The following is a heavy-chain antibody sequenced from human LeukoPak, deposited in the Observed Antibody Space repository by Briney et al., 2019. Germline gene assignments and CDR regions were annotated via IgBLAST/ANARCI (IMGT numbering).Heavy chain of an antibody. CDR3: ARGPGPAGGSSGWYYFDY. D-gene: IGHD6-19*01. Sequence: GGSLRLSCAASGFTFSSYWMSWVRQAPGKGLEWVANIKQDGSEKYYVDSVKGRFTISRDNAKNSLYLQMNSLRADDTSVYYCARGPGPAGGSSGWYYFDYWGQGTLVTVSS. CDR2: IKQDGSEK. J-gene: IGHJ4*02. V-gene: IGHV3-7*01. CDR1: GFTFSSYW.